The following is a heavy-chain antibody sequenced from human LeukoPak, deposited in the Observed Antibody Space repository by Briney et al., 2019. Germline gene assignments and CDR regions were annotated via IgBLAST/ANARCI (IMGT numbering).Heavy chain of an antibody. D-gene: IGHD3-16*01. Sequence: SETLSLTCTVSGGSISSYYWSWIRQPPGKGLEWIGYIYYSGSTYYNPSLKSRVTISVDTSKNQFSLKLSSVTAADTAVYYCARVGDYALKDWGQGTLVTVSS. CDR3: ARVGDYALKD. J-gene: IGHJ4*02. V-gene: IGHV4-59*12. CDR2: IYYSGST. CDR1: GGSISSYY.